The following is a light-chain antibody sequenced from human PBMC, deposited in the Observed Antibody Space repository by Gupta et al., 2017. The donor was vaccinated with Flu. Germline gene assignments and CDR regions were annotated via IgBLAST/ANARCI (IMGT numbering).Light chain of an antibody. Sequence: EIVMTQPPATLSVSPGERATLSCRASQSVSNNLAWYQQKFGQAPRLLIYGASTRATGTPARCSGSGSGTEFTLTISSLQSEDFAVYFCHQYNNWPPYSFGQGTKLEIK. CDR1: QSVSNN. J-gene: IGKJ2*03. CDR3: HQYNNWPPYS. CDR2: GAS. V-gene: IGKV3-15*01.